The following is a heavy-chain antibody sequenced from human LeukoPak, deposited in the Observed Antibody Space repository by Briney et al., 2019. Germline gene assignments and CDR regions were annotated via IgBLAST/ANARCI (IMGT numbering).Heavy chain of an antibody. D-gene: IGHD1-1*01. V-gene: IGHV3-53*01. CDR1: ALTVSSNF. Sequence: PGRSLRLSSAPSALTVSSNFMSCVRDAPGRGLEWVSGIYSGGTTYYADSVRGRFTISRDNSKNTRYLQIKRLRAEHTAVYYCARDGYGYNYMDVWGKGTTVTVSS. J-gene: IGHJ6*03. CDR3: ARDGYGYNYMDV. CDR2: IYSGGTT.